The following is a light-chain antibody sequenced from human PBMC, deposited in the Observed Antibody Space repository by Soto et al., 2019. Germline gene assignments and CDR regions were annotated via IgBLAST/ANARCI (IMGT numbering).Light chain of an antibody. J-gene: IGKJ2*01. Sequence: EILLTQSPGTLSLSPGQRATLSCRASETVSRSYLAWYQQTPGQAPRLLIYDASRRATGTPDRFSGSGSGTDLSLTISRLEPEDFAVYYCQQFVESPFTFGQGTKLEIK. CDR1: ETVSRSY. V-gene: IGKV3-20*01. CDR2: DAS. CDR3: QQFVESPFT.